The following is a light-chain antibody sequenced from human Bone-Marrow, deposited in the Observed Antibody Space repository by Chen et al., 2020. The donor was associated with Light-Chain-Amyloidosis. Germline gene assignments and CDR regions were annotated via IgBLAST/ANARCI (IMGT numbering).Light chain of an antibody. Sequence: NFMLTQPHSVSESPGKTVIISCTRSSGSIATNYVQWYQQRPGSSPTTVIYEDDQRPSGVPDRFSGSINRSSNSASRTISGLKTEDEADYYCQSYQGSSQGVFGGGTKLTVL. J-gene: IGLJ3*02. CDR1: SGSIATNY. CDR3: QSYQGSSQGV. V-gene: IGLV6-57*01. CDR2: EDD.